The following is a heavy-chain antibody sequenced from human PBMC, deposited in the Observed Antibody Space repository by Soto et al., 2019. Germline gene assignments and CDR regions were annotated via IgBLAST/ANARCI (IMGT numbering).Heavy chain of an antibody. J-gene: IGHJ4*02. Sequence: ASVKVSCKASGGTFSSYAISWVRQAPGQGLEWMGGIIPIFGTANYAQKFQGRVTITADESTSTAYMELSSLRSEDTAVYYCASVATYYYDSSGYYYGADYWGQGTLVTVSS. V-gene: IGHV1-69*13. CDR2: IIPIFGTA. CDR1: GGTFSSYA. CDR3: ASVATYYYDSSGYYYGADY. D-gene: IGHD3-22*01.